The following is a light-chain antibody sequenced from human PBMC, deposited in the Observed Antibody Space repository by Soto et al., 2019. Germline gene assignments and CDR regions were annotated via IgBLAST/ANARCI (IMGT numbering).Light chain of an antibody. CDR2: GAS. CDR1: QSVSSN. Sequence: EIVLTQSPATLSFSPGERSTLSCRASQSVSSNLAWYQQRPGQAPRLLICGASNRATGIPDRFSGSGSGTDFTLTISRLEPEDFAVYFCQQYGNSPLTFGGGTKVDIK. V-gene: IGKV3-20*01. J-gene: IGKJ4*01. CDR3: QQYGNSPLT.